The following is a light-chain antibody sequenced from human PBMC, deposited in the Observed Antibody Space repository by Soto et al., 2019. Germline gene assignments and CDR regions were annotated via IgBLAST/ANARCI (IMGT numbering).Light chain of an antibody. CDR2: LNSDGSH. V-gene: IGLV4-69*01. Sequence: QSVLTQSPSASASLGASVKLTCTLSSGHSNYAIAWHQQQSEKGPRYLMKLNSDGSHSKGDGIPDRFSGSSSGAERYLTISSLQSEVEADYYCQTWGSGIVVFGGGTQLTVL. J-gene: IGLJ2*01. CDR1: SGHSNYA. CDR3: QTWGSGIVV.